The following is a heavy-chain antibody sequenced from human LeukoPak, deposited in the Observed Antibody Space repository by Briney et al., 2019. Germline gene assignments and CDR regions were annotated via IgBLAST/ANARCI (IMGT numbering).Heavy chain of an antibody. D-gene: IGHD3-3*01. Sequence: SETLSLTCSVSGGSSSTYYWSWIRQPPGKGLEWIGYMSYSGSTNYSPSLKSRVTISGDTSKNHFSLKLRSVTAADTAVYYCARVIMSSVYYYYMDVWGKGTTVTVSS. V-gene: IGHV4-59*01. CDR2: MSYSGST. J-gene: IGHJ6*03. CDR3: ARVIMSSVYYYYMDV. CDR1: GGSSSTYY.